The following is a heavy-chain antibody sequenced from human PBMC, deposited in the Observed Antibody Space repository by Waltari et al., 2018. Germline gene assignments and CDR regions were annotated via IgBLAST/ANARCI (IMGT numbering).Heavy chain of an antibody. CDR3: ARERRDGYKTDWYFDL. CDR2: IYYSGST. J-gene: IGHJ2*01. D-gene: IGHD5-12*01. CDR1: GGSISSYY. Sequence: QVQLQESGPGLVKPSETLSLTCTVSGGSISSYYWSWIRQPPGKGLEWIGYIYYSGSTNYNPSLKSRVTISVDTSKNQFSLKLSSVTAADTAVYYCARERRDGYKTDWYFDLWGRGTLVTVSS. V-gene: IGHV4-59*01.